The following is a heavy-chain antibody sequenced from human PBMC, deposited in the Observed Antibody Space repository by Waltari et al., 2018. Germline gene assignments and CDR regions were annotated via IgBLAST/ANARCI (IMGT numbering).Heavy chain of an antibody. Sequence: EVQLLESGGGLIQPGGSLRLSCAASGFTFSSYGMSWVRQAPGKGLEWVSVIYNDGSTYYADSVKCRFTISRDNSKNTLFLQMNSLRAEDTAVYYCAKDFDSSGYGYWGQGTLVTVSS. CDR1: GFTFSSYG. J-gene: IGHJ4*02. CDR3: AKDFDSSGYGY. CDR2: IYNDGST. D-gene: IGHD3-22*01. V-gene: IGHV3-23*03.